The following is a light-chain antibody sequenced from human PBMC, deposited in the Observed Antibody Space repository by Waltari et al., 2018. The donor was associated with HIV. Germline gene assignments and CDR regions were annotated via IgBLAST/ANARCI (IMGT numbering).Light chain of an antibody. CDR3: GTWDSSLSAGV. Sequence: QSVLTQPPSVSAAPGQKVTISCSGSSSNIGNNYVSWYQQLPGTAPKLLIYDNKTRPSGIPDRVSGSKSGTSATLGITGLQTGDEADYYCGTWDSSLSAGVFGGGTKLTVL. CDR2: DNK. V-gene: IGLV1-51*01. J-gene: IGLJ3*02. CDR1: SSNIGNNY.